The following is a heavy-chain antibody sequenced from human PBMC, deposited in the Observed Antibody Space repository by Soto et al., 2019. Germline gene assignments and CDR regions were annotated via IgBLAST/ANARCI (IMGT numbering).Heavy chain of an antibody. J-gene: IGHJ2*01. CDR2: IYYSGST. V-gene: IGHV4-30-4*01. Sequence: SETLSLTCTVSGGSISSGDYYWSWIRQSPGKGLEWIGYIYYSGSTYYNPSLKSRVTISVDTSKNQFSLKLSSVTAADTAVYYCARDPRGYDTAMVGHWYFDLWGRGTLVTVSS. CDR3: ARDPRGYDTAMVGHWYFDL. CDR1: GGSISSGDYY. D-gene: IGHD5-18*01.